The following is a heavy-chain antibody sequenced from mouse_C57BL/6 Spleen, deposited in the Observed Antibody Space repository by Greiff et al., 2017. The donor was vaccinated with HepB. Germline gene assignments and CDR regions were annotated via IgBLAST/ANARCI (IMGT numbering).Heavy chain of an antibody. J-gene: IGHJ3*01. D-gene: IGHD2-1*01. Sequence: QVQLKESGPELVKPGASVKISCKASGYAFSSSWMNWVKQRPGKGLEWIGRIYPGDGDTNYNGKFKGKATLTADKSSSTAYMQLSSLTSEDSAVYFCARGNPGWSAYWGQGTLVTVSA. CDR3: ARGNPGWSAY. V-gene: IGHV1-82*01. CDR2: IYPGDGDT. CDR1: GYAFSSSW.